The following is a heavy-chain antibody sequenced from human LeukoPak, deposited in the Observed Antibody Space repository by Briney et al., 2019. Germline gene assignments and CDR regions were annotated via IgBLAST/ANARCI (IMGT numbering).Heavy chain of an antibody. CDR1: GGSISSYY. CDR2: IYTSGTT. Sequence: SETLSLTCTVSGGSISSYYWSWIRQLAGKGLELIGRIYTSGTTNYNPSLKSRVTMSVDTSKNQFSLKLSSVTAADTAVYYCARAPTGTGGWNWFDPWGQGTLVTVSS. CDR3: ARAPTGTGGWNWFDP. V-gene: IGHV4-4*07. D-gene: IGHD1-1*01. J-gene: IGHJ5*02.